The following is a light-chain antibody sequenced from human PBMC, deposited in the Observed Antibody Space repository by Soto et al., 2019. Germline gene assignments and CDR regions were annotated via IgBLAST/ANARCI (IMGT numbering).Light chain of an antibody. CDR3: QQYSTSWT. CDR2: KAS. Sequence: DIQMTQSPSTLSASVGDRVTITCRASQSISTWLAWYQQKPGKAPELLIQKASTLESGVPSRFSGSGSGTEFTLTIISLQPDDFATYYCQQYSTSWTFSQGTKVEIK. V-gene: IGKV1-5*03. J-gene: IGKJ1*01. CDR1: QSISTW.